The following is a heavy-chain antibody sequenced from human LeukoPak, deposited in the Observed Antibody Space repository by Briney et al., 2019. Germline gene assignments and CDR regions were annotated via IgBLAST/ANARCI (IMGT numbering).Heavy chain of an antibody. Sequence: SETLSLTCTVSGGSISSSGYYWGWIRQPPGKGLEWIGSIYYSGNTYYNPSLRSRVTISRDTSKNQFSLRLGSVTAADTAVYYCARHKRTSGTTLNWFDPWGQGTLVAVSS. CDR3: ARHKRTSGTTLNWFDP. CDR1: GGSISSSGYY. D-gene: IGHD1-1*01. J-gene: IGHJ5*02. CDR2: IYYSGNT. V-gene: IGHV4-39*01.